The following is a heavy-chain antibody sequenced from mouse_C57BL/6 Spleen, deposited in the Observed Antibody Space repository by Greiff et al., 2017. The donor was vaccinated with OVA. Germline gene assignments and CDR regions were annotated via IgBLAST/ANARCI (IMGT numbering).Heavy chain of an antibody. CDR1: GYTFTSYW. Sequence: VQLQQSGAELVKPGASVKLSCKASGYTFTSYWMQWVKQRPGQGLEWIGEIDPSDSYTNYTQKFKGKATLTVDTSSSTAYMQRSSLTSEDSAVYYCARSATVVATDYFDYWGQGTTLTVSS. CDR2: IDPSDSYT. V-gene: IGHV1-50*01. D-gene: IGHD1-1*01. J-gene: IGHJ2*01. CDR3: ARSATVVATDYFDY.